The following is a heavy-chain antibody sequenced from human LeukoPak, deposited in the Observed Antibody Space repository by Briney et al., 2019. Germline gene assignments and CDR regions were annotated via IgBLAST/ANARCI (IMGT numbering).Heavy chain of an antibody. Sequence: SETLSLTCTVSGGSISSYYWSWIRQPPGKGLEWIGYIFYSGSTNYNPSLKSRVTISVDTSKNQFSLKMSSVTAADTAVYYCARISSSNWYNERGAFDVWGQGTMVTVSS. D-gene: IGHD6-13*01. V-gene: IGHV4-59*01. CDR3: ARISSSNWYNERGAFDV. CDR2: IFYSGST. CDR1: GGSISSYY. J-gene: IGHJ3*01.